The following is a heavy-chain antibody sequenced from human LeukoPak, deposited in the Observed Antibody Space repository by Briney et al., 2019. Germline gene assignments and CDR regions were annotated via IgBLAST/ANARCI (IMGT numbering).Heavy chain of an antibody. CDR3: ANGAKFDP. D-gene: IGHD5-24*01. CDR2: IYYSGST. Sequence: SETLSLTCTVSGGSISSSSYYWGWIRQPPGKGLEWIGSIYYSGSTYYNPSLKSRVTISVDTSKNHFSLELKSLTVADTAVYYCANGAKFDPWGPGTLVTVSS. V-gene: IGHV4-39*02. CDR1: GGSISSSSYY. J-gene: IGHJ5*02.